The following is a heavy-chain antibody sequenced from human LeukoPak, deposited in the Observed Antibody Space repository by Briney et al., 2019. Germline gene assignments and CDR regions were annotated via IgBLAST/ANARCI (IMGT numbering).Heavy chain of an antibody. CDR2: ISAYNGDT. CDR1: GYTFTSST. V-gene: IGHV1-18*01. Sequence: ASVKVSCNTSGYTFTSSTISWVRQAPGQGLEWMGWISAYNGDTNYAQKLQGRVTMTTDTSTSTAYMEVRSLRSDDTAVYYCARGGGSYHGDYWGQGTLVTVSS. D-gene: IGHD1-26*01. CDR3: ARGGGSYHGDY. J-gene: IGHJ4*02.